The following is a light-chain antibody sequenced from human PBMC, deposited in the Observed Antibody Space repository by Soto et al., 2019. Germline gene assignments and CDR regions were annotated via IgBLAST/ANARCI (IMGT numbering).Light chain of an antibody. CDR2: GAS. CDR1: QSVSSNY. J-gene: IGKJ1*01. CDR3: QQYGSSPTWT. Sequence: ESVLTQSPGTLSLSPGERATLSCRASQSVSSNYFPCYQQQPGPAPRLLIYGASTRATGIPDRFSGSGSGTDFTLTISSLEPEDSAVYYCQQYGSSPTWTFGQGTKVEIK. V-gene: IGKV3-20*01.